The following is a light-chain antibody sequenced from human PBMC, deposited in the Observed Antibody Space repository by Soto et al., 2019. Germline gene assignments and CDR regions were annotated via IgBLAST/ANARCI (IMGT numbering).Light chain of an antibody. V-gene: IGLV2-14*01. Sequence: QSALTQPASVSGSPGQSITISCIGTSSDIGPYNYVSWYQQHPDKAPKLILYEVTNRPSGASDRFSGSKSGNAAFLTISGLQAEDEADYYCSSYTSSSSLGVFGGGTKVTVL. CDR2: EVT. CDR3: SSYTSSSSLGV. J-gene: IGLJ3*02. CDR1: SSDIGPYNY.